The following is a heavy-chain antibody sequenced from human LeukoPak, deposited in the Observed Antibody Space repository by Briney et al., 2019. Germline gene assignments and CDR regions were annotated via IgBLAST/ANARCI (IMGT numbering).Heavy chain of an antibody. Sequence: GASVKVSCKASGGTFSSYGISWVRQAPGQGLEWMGWISAYNGNTNYAQKLQGRVTMTTDTSTSTAYMELRSLRSDDTAVYYCARVASPGYCSGGSCYGDYWGQGTLVTVSS. V-gene: IGHV1-18*01. CDR3: ARVASPGYCSGGSCYGDY. J-gene: IGHJ4*02. D-gene: IGHD2-15*01. CDR1: GGTFSSYG. CDR2: ISAYNGNT.